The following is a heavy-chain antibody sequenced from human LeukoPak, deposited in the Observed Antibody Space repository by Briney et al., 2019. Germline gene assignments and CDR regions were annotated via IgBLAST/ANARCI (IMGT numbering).Heavy chain of an antibody. CDR3: TSEHKSGYAFDY. CDR2: ISGSGGNT. CDR1: GFTFSSYA. D-gene: IGHD3-22*01. V-gene: IGHV3-23*01. J-gene: IGHJ4*02. Sequence: GGSLRLSCAASGFTFSSYAMSWVRQAPGKGLEWVSFISGSGGNTYYADSVKGRFTVSRDNSKNTLYLQMNSLRTEDTAVYYCTSEHKSGYAFDYWGQGTLVTVSS.